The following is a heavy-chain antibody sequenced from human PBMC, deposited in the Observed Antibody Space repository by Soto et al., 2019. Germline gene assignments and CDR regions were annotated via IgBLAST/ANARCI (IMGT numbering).Heavy chain of an antibody. J-gene: IGHJ5*01. CDR3: ARDRGDGSGTKYNWFDS. Sequence: ASVKVSCKASGGTFGNLGISWLRQAPGQGLEWMGGTIPIFDTPHYAEKFRDRLTITADATSTAYMELTSLSSEDTATYYCARDRGDGSGTKYNWFDSWGQGTLVTVSS. CDR2: TIPIFDTP. D-gene: IGHD3-10*01. V-gene: IGHV1-69*13. CDR1: GGTFGNLG.